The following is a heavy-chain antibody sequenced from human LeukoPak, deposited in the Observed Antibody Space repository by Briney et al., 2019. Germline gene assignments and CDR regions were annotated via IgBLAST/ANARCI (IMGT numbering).Heavy chain of an antibody. J-gene: IGHJ4*02. CDR3: AREGGYDSSGYYYVS. D-gene: IGHD3-22*01. CDR1: GFTFSSYW. V-gene: IGHV3-7*04. Sequence: GGSLRLSSAASGFTFSSYWMSWVRQAPGKGLEWVANIKQDGSEKYYVDSVKGRFTISRDNAKNSLYLQMNSLRAEDTAVYYCAREGGYDSSGYYYVSWGQGTLVTVPS. CDR2: IKQDGSEK.